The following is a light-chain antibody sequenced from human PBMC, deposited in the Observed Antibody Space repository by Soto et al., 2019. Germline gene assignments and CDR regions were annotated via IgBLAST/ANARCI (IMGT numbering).Light chain of an antibody. CDR1: QSVSSSY. CDR2: GAS. Sequence: EIVLAQSPGTLSLSPGARATLSCRASQSVSSSYLAWYQQRPGQAPRLLIYGASSRATGIPDRFSGSGSGTDVTLTISRLEPEGFAVYYCQQYGSSPPWTFGQGTKVEIK. V-gene: IGKV3-20*01. J-gene: IGKJ1*01. CDR3: QQYGSSPPWT.